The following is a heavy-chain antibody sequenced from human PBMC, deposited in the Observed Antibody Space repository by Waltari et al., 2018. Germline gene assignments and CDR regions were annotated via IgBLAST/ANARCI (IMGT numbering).Heavy chain of an antibody. CDR1: GFTFSNSW. Sequence: EVHLVESGGGLVQPGESLRLSCAASGFTFSNSWMDWVRQAPGKGLEWVANIKQDGNERHYVDSVKGRFTISRDNAQNLLFLQMNSLRAGDTAVYYCSVSLNYWGQGTLVTVSS. J-gene: IGHJ4*02. CDR2: IKQDGNER. CDR3: SVSLNY. V-gene: IGHV3-7*01.